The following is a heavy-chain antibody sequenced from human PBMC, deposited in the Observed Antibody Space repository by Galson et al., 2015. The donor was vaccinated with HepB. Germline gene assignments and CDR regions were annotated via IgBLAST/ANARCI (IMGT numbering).Heavy chain of an antibody. D-gene: IGHD3-3*01. Sequence: SVKVSCKASGSTFTGYYMHWVRQAPGQGLEWMGWINPNSGGTNYAQKFQGWVTMTRDTSISTAYMELSRLRSDDTAVYYCARGGGVVITPSWFDPWGQGTLVTVSS. V-gene: IGHV1-2*04. CDR2: INPNSGGT. J-gene: IGHJ5*02. CDR1: GSTFTGYY. CDR3: ARGGGVVITPSWFDP.